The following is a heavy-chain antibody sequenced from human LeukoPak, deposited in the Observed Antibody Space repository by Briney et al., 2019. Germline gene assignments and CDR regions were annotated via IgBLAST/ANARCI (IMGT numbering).Heavy chain of an antibody. CDR1: GFTFSGSA. CDR2: IRSKANSYAT. V-gene: IGHV3-73*01. CDR3: TRAIGWLQMGY. J-gene: IGHJ4*02. Sequence: PGGSLRLSCAASGFTFSGSAMHWVRQASGKGLEWVGRIRSKANSYATAYAASVKGRFTISRDDSKNTAYLQMDSLKTEDTAVYYCTRAIGWLQMGYWGQGTLVTVSS. D-gene: IGHD5-24*01.